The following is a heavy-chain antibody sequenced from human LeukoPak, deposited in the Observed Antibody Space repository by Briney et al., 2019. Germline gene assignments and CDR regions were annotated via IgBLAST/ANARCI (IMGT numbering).Heavy chain of an antibody. CDR1: GFTFSTYA. CDR2: VANSGVDT. J-gene: IGHJ4*02. D-gene: IGHD4-23*01. V-gene: IGHV3-23*01. Sequence: GGSLRLSCAASGFTFSTYAMSWVRQAPGKGLEWVSTVANSGVDTYYADSVRGRFTISRDNSRSTVYLQINSLRAEDTAVYYCAKSHSVAQRGYFDYWGQGTLVTVSS. CDR3: AKSHSVAQRGYFDY.